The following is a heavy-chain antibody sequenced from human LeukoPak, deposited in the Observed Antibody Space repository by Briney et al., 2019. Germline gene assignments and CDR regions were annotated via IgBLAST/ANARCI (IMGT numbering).Heavy chain of an antibody. D-gene: IGHD3-16*01. J-gene: IGHJ4*02. CDR2: HNGDP. CDR3: VTYYVNGGGRGH. V-gene: IGHV4-61*08. CDR1: GASVSSGDYH. Sequence: SETLSLTCTVSGASVSSGDYHWSWVRQAPGKGLVWIGHNGDPSYNPSLKSRVVISIDTSRNQFSLRLNSVTAADTATYFCVTYYVNGGGRGHWGPGALVTVSS.